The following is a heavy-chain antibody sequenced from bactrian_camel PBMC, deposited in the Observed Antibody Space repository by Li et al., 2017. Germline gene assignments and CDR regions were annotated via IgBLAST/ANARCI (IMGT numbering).Heavy chain of an antibody. CDR1: GFTFSGSS. CDR2: MNNDGLIT. D-gene: IGHD8*01. V-gene: IGHV3-2*01. J-gene: IGHJ4*01. Sequence: LVESGGGLVQPGGSLRLSCAASGFTFSGSSMSWVRQVPGKGLEWVSMMNNDGLITYYADSVKGRFTISRDDTSNTVTLQMNSLNPEDTGVYYCATDINNFYGQGTQVTVS.